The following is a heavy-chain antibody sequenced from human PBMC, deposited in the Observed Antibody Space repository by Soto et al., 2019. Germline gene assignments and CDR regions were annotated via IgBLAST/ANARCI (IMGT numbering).Heavy chain of an antibody. Sequence: EVQLLESGGGLVQPGGSLRLSYAASGFTFSSYAMSWVRQAPGKGLEWVSAISGSGGSTYYADSVKGRFTISRDNSKNTLYLQMNSLRAEDTAVYYCAKDFIARGDCCPYTCWFDPWGQGTLVTVSS. J-gene: IGHJ5*02. V-gene: IGHV3-23*01. CDR1: GFTFSSYA. CDR2: ISGSGGST. D-gene: IGHD2-21*02. CDR3: AKDFIARGDCCPYTCWFDP.